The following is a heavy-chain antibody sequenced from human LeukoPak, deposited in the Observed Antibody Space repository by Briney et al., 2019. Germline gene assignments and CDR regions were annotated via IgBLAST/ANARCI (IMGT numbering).Heavy chain of an antibody. CDR1: GFTFSSNG. V-gene: IGHV3-7*01. CDR3: ARDLWLGERGLFFFEY. CDR2: MRDDGSEE. D-gene: IGHD3-22*01. J-gene: IGHJ4*02. Sequence: PGGSLRLSCAASGFTFSSNGMNWVRQAPGKGLEWVANMRDDGSEEFYVNSVKGRFTISRDNAKNSLYLQMDSLRAEDTAVYYCARDLWLGERGLFFFEYWGQGALVTVAS.